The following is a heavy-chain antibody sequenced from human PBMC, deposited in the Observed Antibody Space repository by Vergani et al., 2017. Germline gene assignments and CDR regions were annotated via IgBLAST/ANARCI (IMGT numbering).Heavy chain of an antibody. Sequence: EVQLVESGGGLVQPGRSLRLSCAASGFTFDDYAMHWARQAPGKGLEWVSGISWNSGSIGYADSVKGRFTISRDNAKNSLYLQMNSLRAEDTAVYYCARNPGPRPWFDPWGQGTLVTVSS. CDR3: ARNPGPRPWFDP. J-gene: IGHJ5*02. V-gene: IGHV3-9*01. CDR2: ISWNSGSI. CDR1: GFTFDDYA.